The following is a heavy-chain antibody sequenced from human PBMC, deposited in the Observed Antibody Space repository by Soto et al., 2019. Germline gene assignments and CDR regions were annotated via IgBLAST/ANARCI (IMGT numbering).Heavy chain of an antibody. CDR1: GYTFTGYY. J-gene: IGHJ3*02. CDR2: INPNSGGT. V-gene: IGHV1-2*04. D-gene: IGHD2-15*01. CDR3: ATAGGTGYCSGGSCYDAFDI. Sequence: ASVKVSCKASGYTFTGYYMHWVRQAPGQGLEWMGWINPNSGGTNYAQKFQGWVTMTRDTSISTAYMELSRLRSYDTAVYYCATAGGTGYCSGGSCYDAFDIWGQGTMVTVSS.